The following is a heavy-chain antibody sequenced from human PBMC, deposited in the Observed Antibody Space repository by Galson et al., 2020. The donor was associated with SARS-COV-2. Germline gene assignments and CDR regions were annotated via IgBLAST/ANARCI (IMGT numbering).Heavy chain of an antibody. J-gene: IGHJ6*02. D-gene: IGHD3-9*01. CDR1: GYTFTDYY. V-gene: IGHV1-2*02. CDR3: ASLRYYDVLTGYIVDV. Sequence: ASVKDSCKASGYTFTDYYIHWVRQAPGQELEWMGWINPKSGGTNYAQKFEGRVTMTRDTSINTDYMELSRLRADDTAVYYCASLRYYDVLTGYIVDVWGQGTMVTVSS. CDR2: INPKSGGT.